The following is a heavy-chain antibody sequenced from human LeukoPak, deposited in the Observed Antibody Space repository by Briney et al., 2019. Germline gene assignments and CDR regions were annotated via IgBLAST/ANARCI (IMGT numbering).Heavy chain of an antibody. Sequence: PGDSLRLSYAVSGFTLSDHNMDWVRQAPGKGLEWVGRTTNKAHRYTTHYAESVKHRTTHSRDASHTALYLQMTSLKTEDPAVYYCARAASGLDYWGQGSLVTVSS. CDR3: ARAASGLDY. V-gene: IGHV3-72*01. D-gene: IGHD2-15*01. CDR2: TTNKAHRYTT. J-gene: IGHJ4*02. CDR1: GFTLSDHN.